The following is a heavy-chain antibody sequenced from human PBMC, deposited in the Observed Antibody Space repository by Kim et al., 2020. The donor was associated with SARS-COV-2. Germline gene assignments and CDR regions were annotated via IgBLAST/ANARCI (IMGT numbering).Heavy chain of an antibody. V-gene: IGHV1-69*02. J-gene: IGHJ6*02. CDR3: ARANPEGQKNYYDSSGYYYDYYYYGMDV. D-gene: IGHD3-22*01. CDR1: GGTFSSYT. Sequence: SVKVSCKASGGTFSSYTISWVRQAPGQGLEWMGRIIPILGIANYAQKFQGRVTITADKSTSTAYMELSSLRSEDTAVYYCARANPEGQKNYYDSSGYYYDYYYYGMDVWGQGTTVTVSS. CDR2: IIPILGIA.